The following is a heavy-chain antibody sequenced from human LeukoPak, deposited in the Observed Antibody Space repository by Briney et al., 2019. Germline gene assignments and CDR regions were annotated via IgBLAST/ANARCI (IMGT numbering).Heavy chain of an antibody. D-gene: IGHD1-14*01. Sequence: ASVKVSCKASGYTFTGYYMHLVRQAPGQGLEWMGWINPNSGGTNYAQKFQGRVTMTKDTSISTAYMELSRLRSDDTAVYYCARGEVCNREGDALIDYWGQGTLVTVSS. CDR2: INPNSGGT. CDR3: ARGEVCNREGDALIDY. V-gene: IGHV1-2*02. J-gene: IGHJ4*02. CDR1: GYTFTGYY.